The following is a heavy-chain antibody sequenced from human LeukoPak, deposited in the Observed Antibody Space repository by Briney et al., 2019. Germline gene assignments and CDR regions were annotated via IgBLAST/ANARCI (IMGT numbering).Heavy chain of an antibody. J-gene: IGHJ5*02. CDR1: GFTFSSYD. D-gene: IGHD5-18*01. V-gene: IGHV3-13*01. CDR3: AGGGGYSYGRLAKWFDP. CDR2: IGTAGDT. Sequence: GGSLRLSCAASGFTFSSYDMHWVRQATGKGLEWVSAIGTAGDTYYPGSVKGRFTISRENAKNSLYLQMNSLRAGDTAVYYCAGGGGYSYGRLAKWFDPWGQGTLVTVSS.